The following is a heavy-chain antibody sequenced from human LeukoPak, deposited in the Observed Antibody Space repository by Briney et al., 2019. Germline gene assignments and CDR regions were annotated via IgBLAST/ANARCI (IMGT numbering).Heavy chain of an antibody. Sequence: PSETLSLTCTVSGGSISSYYWSWIRQPPGKGLEWIGYIYYSGSTNYNPSLTSRVTISVDTSKNQFSLKLSSVTAADTAVYYCARDSITMVRGRWPGDTYYYYYMDVWGKGTTVTIPS. J-gene: IGHJ6*03. D-gene: IGHD3-10*01. CDR3: ARDSITMVRGRWPGDTYYYYYMDV. V-gene: IGHV4-59*12. CDR1: GGSISSYY. CDR2: IYYSGST.